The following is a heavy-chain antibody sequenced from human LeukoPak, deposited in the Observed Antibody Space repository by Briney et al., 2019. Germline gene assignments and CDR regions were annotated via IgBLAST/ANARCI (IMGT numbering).Heavy chain of an antibody. Sequence: PGGSLRLSCAASGFTFSSYAMSWVRQAPGKGLEWVSAISGSGGSTYYADSVKGRFTISRDNSKNTLYLQMNSLRAEDTAVYYCARQYIPIAVAGSSFDYWGQGTLVTVSS. J-gene: IGHJ4*02. CDR2: ISGSGGST. V-gene: IGHV3-23*01. D-gene: IGHD6-19*01. CDR1: GFTFSSYA. CDR3: ARQYIPIAVAGSSFDY.